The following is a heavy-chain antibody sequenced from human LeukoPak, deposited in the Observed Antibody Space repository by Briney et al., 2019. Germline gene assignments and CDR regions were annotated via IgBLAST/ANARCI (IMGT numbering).Heavy chain of an antibody. D-gene: IGHD6-19*01. CDR2: IYYSGST. Sequence: SETLSLTCTVSGGSISSYYWSWIRQPPGKGLEWIGSIYYSGSTYYNPSLKSRVTISVDTSKNQFSLKLSSVTAADTAVYYCARDGAPSSGWYPYYYYGMDVRGQGTTVTVSS. V-gene: IGHV4-39*07. J-gene: IGHJ6*02. CDR1: GGSISSYY. CDR3: ARDGAPSSGWYPYYYYGMDV.